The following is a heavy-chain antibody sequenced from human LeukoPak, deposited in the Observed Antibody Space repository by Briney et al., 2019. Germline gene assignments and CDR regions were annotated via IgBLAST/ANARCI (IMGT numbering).Heavy chain of an antibody. J-gene: IGHJ4*02. CDR2: INHSGST. CDR3: ARGPHTGINYYDSSGYYY. D-gene: IGHD3-22*01. Sequence: PSETLSLTCAVYGGSFSGYYWSWIRQPPGKGLEWIGEINHSGSTNYNPSLKSRVTISVDTSKNQFSLKLSSVTAADTAVYYCARGPHTGINYYDSSGYYYWGQGTLVTVSS. CDR1: GGSFSGYY. V-gene: IGHV4-34*01.